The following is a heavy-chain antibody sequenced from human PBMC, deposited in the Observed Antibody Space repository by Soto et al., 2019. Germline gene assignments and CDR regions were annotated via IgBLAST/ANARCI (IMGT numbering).Heavy chain of an antibody. CDR1: GGTFSSYA. CDR3: PRGEYDSSGYFTNWYINL. J-gene: IGHJ2*01. CDR2: FIPIFGTA. D-gene: IGHD3-22*01. Sequence: QVQLVQSGAEVKKPGSSVKVSCKASGGTFSSYAISWVRQAPGQGLEWMGGFIPIFGTANYAQKFQGRVTINSDQCTSTAYMGLSSLRPEDTAMYYCPRGEYDSSGYFTNWYINLWGRGTLVTVSS. V-gene: IGHV1-69*01.